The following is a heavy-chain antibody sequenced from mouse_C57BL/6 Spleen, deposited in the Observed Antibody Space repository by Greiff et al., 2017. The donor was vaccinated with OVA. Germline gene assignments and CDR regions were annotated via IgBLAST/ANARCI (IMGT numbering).Heavy chain of an antibody. CDR1: GFTFSNYW. CDR2: IRLKSDNYAT. J-gene: IGHJ2*01. D-gene: IGHD1-1*01. V-gene: IGHV6-3*01. Sequence: DVKLVESGGGLVQPGGSMKLSCVASGFTFSNYWMNWVRQSPEKGLEWVAQIRLKSDNYATHYAESVKGRFTISRDDSKSSVYLQMNNLRAEDTGIYYCTVFITTVKGLDYWGQGTTLTVSS. CDR3: TVFITTVKGLDY.